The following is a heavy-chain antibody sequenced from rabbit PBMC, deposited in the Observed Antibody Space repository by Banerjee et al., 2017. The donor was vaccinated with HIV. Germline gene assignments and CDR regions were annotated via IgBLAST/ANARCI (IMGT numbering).Heavy chain of an antibody. J-gene: IGHJ6*01. V-gene: IGHV1S40*01. D-gene: IGHD6-1*01. CDR3: GRDAYPDYTDDGYASLNL. CDR2: IYNGDGST. Sequence: QSLEESGGDLVKPGASLTLTCKASGFDFSSNAMCWVRQAPGKGPEWIACIYNGDGSTYYASWAKGRFTISKTSSTTVTLQMTSLTAADTATYFCGRDAYPDYTDDGYASLNLWGQGTLVTVS. CDR1: GFDFSSNA.